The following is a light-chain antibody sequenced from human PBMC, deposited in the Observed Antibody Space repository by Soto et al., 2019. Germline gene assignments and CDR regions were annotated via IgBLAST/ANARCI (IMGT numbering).Light chain of an antibody. CDR2: GAF. CDR3: QQYNYWPRT. Sequence: EIVMTQSPATLSVSPGERATLSCRASQSVNSNLAWYQQKPGQAPRLLIYGAFTRATGIPARFSGSVSGTEFTLTIGSLQSEDFAVYYCQQYNYWPRTFGQGTKVEIK. CDR1: QSVNSN. J-gene: IGKJ1*01. V-gene: IGKV3-15*01.